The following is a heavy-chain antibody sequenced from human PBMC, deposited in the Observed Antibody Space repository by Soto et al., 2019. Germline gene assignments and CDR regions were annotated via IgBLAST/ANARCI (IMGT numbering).Heavy chain of an antibody. CDR2: ISTSSTNI. J-gene: IGHJ4*02. V-gene: IGHV3-48*01. Sequence: GGSLRLSCAASGFTFSSYSFHWVRQAPGKGLEWVSYISTSSTNIYYADSVKGRFIISRDSVKNSLFLQMNSLRAEDTAVYYCATSTSTAPGYWGQGTLVTVSS. D-gene: IGHD4-17*01. CDR1: GFTFSSYS. CDR3: ATSTSTAPGY.